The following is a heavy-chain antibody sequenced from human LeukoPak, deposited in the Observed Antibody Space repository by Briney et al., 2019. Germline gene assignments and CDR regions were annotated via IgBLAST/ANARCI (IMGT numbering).Heavy chain of an antibody. V-gene: IGHV3-30*18. CDR2: ISYDGSNK. D-gene: IGHD3-22*01. CDR1: GFTFSSYG. J-gene: IGHJ1*01. Sequence: GSLRLSCAASGFTFSSYGMHWVRQAPGKGLEWVAVISYDGSNKYYAVSVKGRFTFSRDNSKNTLYLQMNSLRAEDTAVYYCAKEEGYYYDSGGYYVEYFQHWGQGTLVTVSS. CDR3: AKEEGYYYDSGGYYVEYFQH.